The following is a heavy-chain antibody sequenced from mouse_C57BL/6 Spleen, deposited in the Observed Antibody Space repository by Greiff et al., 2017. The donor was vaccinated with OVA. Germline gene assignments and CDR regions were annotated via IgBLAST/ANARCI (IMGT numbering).Heavy chain of an antibody. Sequence: VQLQQSGPELVKPGASVKISCKASGYAFSSSWMNWVKQRPGKGLEWIGRIYPGDGDTNYNGKFKGKATLTADKSSSTAYMQLSSLTSEDSAVYFCARGWPYAMDYWGQGTSVTVSS. CDR3: ARGWPYAMDY. V-gene: IGHV1-82*01. CDR2: IYPGDGDT. D-gene: IGHD1-1*02. J-gene: IGHJ4*01. CDR1: GYAFSSSW.